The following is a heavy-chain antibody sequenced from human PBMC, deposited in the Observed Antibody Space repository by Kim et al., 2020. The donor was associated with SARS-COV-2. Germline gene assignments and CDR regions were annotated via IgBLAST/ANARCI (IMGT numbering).Heavy chain of an antibody. CDR3: ARGGIAVAGVDY. V-gene: IGHV4-34*01. Sequence: NYNRSLKSRGTISVDTSKNQCSLELSSVTAADTAVYYCARGGIAVAGVDYWGQGTLVTVFS. D-gene: IGHD6-19*01. J-gene: IGHJ4*02.